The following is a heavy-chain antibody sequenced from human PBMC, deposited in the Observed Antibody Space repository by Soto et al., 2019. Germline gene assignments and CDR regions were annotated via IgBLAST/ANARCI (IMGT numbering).Heavy chain of an antibody. Sequence: SETLALSCAVYGGCVRGYDGTGIRQPPGTGLEWIGEINHSGSTNYNPSLKSRVTISVDTSKNQFSLKLTSVTAADTAVYYCARDKITGLFDYWGQGTLVTVSS. CDR3: ARDKITGLFDY. V-gene: IGHV4-34*01. D-gene: IGHD2-8*02. J-gene: IGHJ4*02. CDR2: INHSGST. CDR1: GGCVRGYD.